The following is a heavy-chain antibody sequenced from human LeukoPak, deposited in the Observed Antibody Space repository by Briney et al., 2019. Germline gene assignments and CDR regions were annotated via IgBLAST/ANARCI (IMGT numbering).Heavy chain of an antibody. J-gene: IGHJ4*02. Sequence: TGGSLRLSCAASGFTFSTYAMYWVRQAPGKGLEWVSSISGSGGSTYYADSVKGRFTISRDNAKNSLYLQMNSLRAEDTAVYYCARMDSSGYYTLGFDYWGQGTLVTVSS. CDR1: GFTFSTYA. D-gene: IGHD3-22*01. CDR2: ISGSGGST. CDR3: ARMDSSGYYTLGFDY. V-gene: IGHV3-23*01.